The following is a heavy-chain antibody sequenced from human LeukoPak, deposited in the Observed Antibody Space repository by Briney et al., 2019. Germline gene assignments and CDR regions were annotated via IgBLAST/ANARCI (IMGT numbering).Heavy chain of an antibody. Sequence: KTSETLPLTCTVSGGSISSYYWSWIRQPLGKGLEWIGYIYYTGSTNYNPSLKSRVTISVDTSKNQFSLELSSVTAADTAVYYCARVGFGNTPHPIDYWGQGTLVTVSS. J-gene: IGHJ4*02. CDR2: IYYTGST. D-gene: IGHD4-23*01. CDR3: ARVGFGNTPHPIDY. CDR1: GGSISSYY. V-gene: IGHV4-59*01.